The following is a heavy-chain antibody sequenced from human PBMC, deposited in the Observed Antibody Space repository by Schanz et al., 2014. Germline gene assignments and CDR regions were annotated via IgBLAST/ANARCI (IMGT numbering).Heavy chain of an antibody. D-gene: IGHD1-26*01. Sequence: EVHLLESGGGLVEPGGSLRLSCATSGFSLDIFAVSWVRQAPGKGPEWVANIKHDGSVKDYVDSVEGRFTISRDNAKRSLFLQMNSLRVEDTAVYYCARDHTTESYYSAGPHIDYWGQGTLVTVSS. CDR1: GFSLDIFA. J-gene: IGHJ4*02. CDR3: ARDHTTESYYSAGPHIDY. CDR2: IKHDGSVK. V-gene: IGHV3-7*01.